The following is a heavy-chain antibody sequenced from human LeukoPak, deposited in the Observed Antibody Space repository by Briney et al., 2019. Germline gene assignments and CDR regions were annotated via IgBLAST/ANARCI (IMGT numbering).Heavy chain of an antibody. CDR3: ARDSSSFLDY. CDR2: INPSSGST. Sequence: GASVKVSCKASRYTFTSYYMHWVRQAPGQGLEWMGIINPSSGSTSYAQKFQGRVTMTRDTSTSTVYMELSSLRSEDTAVYYCARDSSSFLDYWGQGTLVTVSS. CDR1: RYTFTSYY. D-gene: IGHD6-6*01. V-gene: IGHV1-46*01. J-gene: IGHJ4*02.